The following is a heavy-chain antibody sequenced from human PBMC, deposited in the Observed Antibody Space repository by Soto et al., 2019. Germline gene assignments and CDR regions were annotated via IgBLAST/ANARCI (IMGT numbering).Heavy chain of an antibody. CDR2: ISAYNGNT. CDR3: ARDSPQEYYYDSSGKGWFDP. Sequence: PSVTVSCKASGYTFTSYGISWVRQAPGQGLEWMGWISAYNGNTNYAQKLQGRVTMTTDTSTSTAYMELRSLRSDDTAVYYCARDSPQEYYYDSSGKGWFDPWGQGTLVTVSS. J-gene: IGHJ5*02. V-gene: IGHV1-18*01. CDR1: GYTFTSYG. D-gene: IGHD3-22*01.